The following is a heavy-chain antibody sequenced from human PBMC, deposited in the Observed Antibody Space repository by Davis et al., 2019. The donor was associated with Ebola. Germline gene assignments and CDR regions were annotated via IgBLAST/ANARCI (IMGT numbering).Heavy chain of an antibody. CDR2: FTSYSGNT. Sequence: ASVKVSCKASGYTFTNYGFSWVRQAPGQGLEWMGWFTSYSGNTNYAEKLQGRVTMTTDTSTNTAYMELRSLKSDDTAVYYCARVGMSTVGSVIVTILDYWGQGTLVTVSS. CDR3: ARVGMSTVGSVIVTILDY. CDR1: GYTFTNYG. J-gene: IGHJ4*02. D-gene: IGHD3-16*02. V-gene: IGHV1-18*01.